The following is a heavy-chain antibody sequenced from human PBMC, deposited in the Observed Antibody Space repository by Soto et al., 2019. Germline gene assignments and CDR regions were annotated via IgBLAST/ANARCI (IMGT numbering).Heavy chain of an antibody. CDR3: ARGAMYYDFWSGYYTGMSHFDY. D-gene: IGHD3-3*01. CDR1: GFTFSDHY. CDR2: TRNKANSYTT. V-gene: IGHV3-72*01. Sequence: EVQLVESGGGLVQPGGSLRLSCAASGFTFSDHYMEWVRQAPGKGLEWVGRTRNKANSYTTEYAASVKGRFTISGDDSKNSLYLQMNSLKTEDTAVYYCARGAMYYDFWSGYYTGMSHFDYWGQGTLVTVSS. J-gene: IGHJ4*02.